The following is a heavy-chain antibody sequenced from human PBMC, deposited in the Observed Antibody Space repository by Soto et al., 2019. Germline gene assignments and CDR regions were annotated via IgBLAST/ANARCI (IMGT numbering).Heavy chain of an antibody. CDR2: IIPFLGIA. J-gene: IGHJ6*02. V-gene: IGHV1-69*02. CDR3: ARAIAAAGTEYYGMDV. CDR1: GGTFSSYT. D-gene: IGHD6-13*01. Sequence: QVQLVQSGAEVKKPGSSVKVSCKASGGTFSSYTISWVRQAPGQGLEWMGRIIPFLGIANYAQKFQGRVTITADKSTSTAYMELSSLRSEDTAVYYCARAIAAAGTEYYGMDVWGQGTTVTVSS.